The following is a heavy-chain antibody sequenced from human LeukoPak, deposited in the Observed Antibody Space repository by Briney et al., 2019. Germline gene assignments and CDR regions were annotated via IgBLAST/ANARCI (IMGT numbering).Heavy chain of an antibody. CDR2: IYTSGST. J-gene: IGHJ6*02. CDR1: GGSISSYY. Sequence: SETLSLTCTVSGGSISSYYWSWIRQPARKGLEWIGRIYTSGSTNYNPSLKSRVTTSVDTSKNQFSLKLSSVTAADTAVYYCARDWGTPAAGTSPYYYYYYGMDVWGQGTTVTVSS. D-gene: IGHD6-13*01. CDR3: ARDWGTPAAGTSPYYYYYYGMDV. V-gene: IGHV4-4*07.